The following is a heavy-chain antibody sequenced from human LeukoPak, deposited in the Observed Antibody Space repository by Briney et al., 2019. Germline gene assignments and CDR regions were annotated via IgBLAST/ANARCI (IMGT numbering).Heavy chain of an antibody. CDR3: ARPTSVCSSTSCLYGMDV. Sequence: ASVKVSCTASGYTFTPYYMHWVRQAPGQGLEWMGWINPNSGGTNYAQKFQGRVTMTRDTSISTAYMELSRLRSDDTAVYYCARPTSVCSSTSCLYGMDVWGQGTTVTVSS. V-gene: IGHV1-2*02. J-gene: IGHJ6*02. D-gene: IGHD2-2*01. CDR1: GYTFTPYY. CDR2: INPNSGGT.